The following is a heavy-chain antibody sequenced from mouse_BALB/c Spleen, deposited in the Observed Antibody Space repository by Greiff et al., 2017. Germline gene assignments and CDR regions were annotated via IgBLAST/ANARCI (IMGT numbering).Heavy chain of an antibody. CDR3: ARCGIHYYGLFDY. CDR1: GYTFTSYW. CDR2: INPSTGYT. Sequence: QVQLQQSGAELAKPGASVKMSCKASGYTFTSYWMHWVKQRPGQGLEWIGYINPSTGYTEYNQKFKDKATLTADKSSSTAYMQLSSLTSEDSAVYYCARCGIHYYGLFDYWGQGTTLTVSS. J-gene: IGHJ2*01. V-gene: IGHV1-7*01. D-gene: IGHD1-2*01.